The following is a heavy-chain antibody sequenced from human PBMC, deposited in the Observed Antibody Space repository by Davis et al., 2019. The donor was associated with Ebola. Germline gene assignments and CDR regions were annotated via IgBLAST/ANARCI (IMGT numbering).Heavy chain of an antibody. CDR2: IKTDGSLT. V-gene: IGHV3-74*01. CDR1: GFSFSSYW. D-gene: IGHD2-21*01. J-gene: IGHJ6*04. CDR3: GRNLWPGGLDV. Sequence: HTGGSLRLSCAASGFSFSSYWMHWVRQVPGKRLVWVSRIKTDGSLTGYGDSVQGRFIISRDNAKNTLYLQMNSLRAEDTAVYYCGRNLWPGGLDVWGKGTTVTVSS.